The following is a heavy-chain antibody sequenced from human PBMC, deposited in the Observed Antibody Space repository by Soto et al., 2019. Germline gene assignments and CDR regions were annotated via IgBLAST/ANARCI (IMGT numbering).Heavy chain of an antibody. V-gene: IGHV1-18*04. D-gene: IGHD4-17*01. Sequence: LVQSGAEAKKPGTSVKVSCKASGYTFSTSTISWVRQSPGQGLEWLGWIKAYCGNTNYAPKLQGRVTMTTDTSTSTAYLELRSLTNDDTAMYYCAIANYGDDDYWGQGTLVTVSS. J-gene: IGHJ4*02. CDR1: GYTFSTST. CDR2: IKAYCGNT. CDR3: AIANYGDDDY.